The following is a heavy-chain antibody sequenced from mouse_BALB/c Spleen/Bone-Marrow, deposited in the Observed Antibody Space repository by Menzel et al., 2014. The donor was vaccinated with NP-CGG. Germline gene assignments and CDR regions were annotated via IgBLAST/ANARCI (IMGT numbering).Heavy chain of an antibody. V-gene: IGHV1S81*02. CDR3: ARYDGPAWFAY. Sequence: VQLQESGAELVKPGASVRLSCKASGHSFTTYWIHWVKQRPGQGLEWIGEINPSNGRTNYNEKFKSKATLTVDKSSSTAYMQLSSLTSEDSAVYYCARYDGPAWFAYWGQGTLVTVSA. J-gene: IGHJ3*01. CDR1: GHSFTTYW. D-gene: IGHD2-3*01. CDR2: INPSNGRT.